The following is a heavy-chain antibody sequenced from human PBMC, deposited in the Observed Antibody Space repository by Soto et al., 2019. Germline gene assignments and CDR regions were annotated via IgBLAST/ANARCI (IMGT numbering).Heavy chain of an antibody. Sequence: SETLSLTCTVSGGSISSSSYYWSWIRQPAGKGLEWIGRIYTSGSTNYNPSLKSRVTMSVDTSKNQFSLKLSSVTAADTAVYYCARAGPAMANAIDYWGQGTLVTVSS. CDR2: IYTSGST. V-gene: IGHV4-61*02. CDR1: GGSISSSSYY. D-gene: IGHD5-18*01. CDR3: ARAGPAMANAIDY. J-gene: IGHJ4*02.